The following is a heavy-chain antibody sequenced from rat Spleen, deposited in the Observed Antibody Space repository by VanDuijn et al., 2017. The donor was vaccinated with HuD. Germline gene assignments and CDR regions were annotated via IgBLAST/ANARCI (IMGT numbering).Heavy chain of an antibody. CDR3: ARRPSGYHWYFDF. CDR1: GFTFSNYY. Sequence: EVQLVETGGGLVQPGRTLKLSCEASGFTFSNYYMAWVRQAPTKGLEWVAYISAGGDNTYYRDSVKGRFTISRDNAKSTLYLQMNSLRSEDTATYYCARRPSGYHWYFDFWGPGTMVTVSS. J-gene: IGHJ1*01. CDR2: ISAGGDNT. D-gene: IGHD4-3*01. V-gene: IGHV5-25*01.